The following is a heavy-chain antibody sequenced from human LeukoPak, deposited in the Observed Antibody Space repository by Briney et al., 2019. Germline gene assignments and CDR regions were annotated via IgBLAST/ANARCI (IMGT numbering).Heavy chain of an antibody. J-gene: IGHJ6*03. D-gene: IGHD2-2*01. CDR3: AREVKDIVVVPAAPEIYYYYYMDV. Sequence: GGSLRLSCAASGFTFSSYAMHWVRQAPGKGLEWVAVISYDGSNKYHADSVKGRFTISRDNSKNTLYLQMNSLRAEDTAVYYCAREVKDIVVVPAAPEIYYYYYMDVWGKGTTVTVSS. CDR1: GFTFSSYA. V-gene: IGHV3-30*01. CDR2: ISYDGSNK.